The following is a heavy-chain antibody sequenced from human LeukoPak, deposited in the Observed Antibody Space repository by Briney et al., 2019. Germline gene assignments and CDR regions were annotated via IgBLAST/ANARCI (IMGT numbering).Heavy chain of an antibody. CDR3: ARFGSGWYQNWFDP. J-gene: IGHJ5*02. V-gene: IGHV4-4*07. CDR1: GGSISTYY. CDR2: IYTTGGT. D-gene: IGHD6-19*01. Sequence: SETLSLSCSVSGGSISTYYWSWIRQPAGKGLEWIGRIYTTGGTNYNPSLKSRVTMSVDTSKNQFSLKLTSVTAADTAVYYCARFGSGWYQNWFDPWGQGTLVTVSS.